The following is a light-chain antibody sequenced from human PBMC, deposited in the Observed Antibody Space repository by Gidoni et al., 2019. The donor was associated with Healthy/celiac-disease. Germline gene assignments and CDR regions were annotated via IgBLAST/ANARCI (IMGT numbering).Light chain of an antibody. CDR1: QSISSY. CDR2: AAS. J-gene: IGKJ3*01. V-gene: IGKV1-39*01. CDR3: QQSYSTPWVT. Sequence: DIQITQSPSSLSASVGDRVTITCRASQSISSYLNWYQQKPGKAPKLLIYAASSLQSGVPSRFSGSGSGTDFTLTISSLQPEDFATYYCQQSYSTPWVTFGPGTKVDIK.